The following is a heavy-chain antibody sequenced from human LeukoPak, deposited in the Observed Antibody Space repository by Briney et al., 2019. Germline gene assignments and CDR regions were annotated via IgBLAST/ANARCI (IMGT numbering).Heavy chain of an antibody. CDR3: ARAPPKNYDFWSGYHPFDY. V-gene: IGHV4-4*07. CDR2: IYTSGST. CDR1: GGSISSYY. Sequence: PSETLSLTCTVSGGSISSYYWSWIRQPAGKGLELIGRIYTSGSTNYNPSLKSRVTMSVDTSKNQFSLKLSSVTAADTAVYYCARAPPKNYDFWSGYHPFDYWGQGTLVTVSS. J-gene: IGHJ4*02. D-gene: IGHD3-3*01.